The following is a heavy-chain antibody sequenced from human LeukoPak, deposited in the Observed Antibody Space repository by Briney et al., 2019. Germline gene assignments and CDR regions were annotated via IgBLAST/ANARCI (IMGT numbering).Heavy chain of an antibody. J-gene: IGHJ4*02. CDR2: IYSGGNT. D-gene: IGHD3-22*01. V-gene: IGHV3-53*01. CDR1: GFTVSSNY. Sequence: GGSLRLSCAASGFTVSSNYMSWVRQAPGKGLEWVSVIYSGGNTYYADSVKGRFSISRDNSKNTLYLQMTSLRAEDTAVYYCARADYYDSSGYNDYWGQGTLVTVSS. CDR3: ARADYYDSSGYNDY.